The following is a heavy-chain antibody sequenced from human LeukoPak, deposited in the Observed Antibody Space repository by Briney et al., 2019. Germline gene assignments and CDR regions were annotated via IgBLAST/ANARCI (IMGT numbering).Heavy chain of an antibody. CDR1: GFTFSSYG. Sequence: GGSLRLSCAASGFTFSSYGMHWVRQAPGKGLEWVAFIRYDGNNKNYADSVKGRFTISRDNSKNTLYLQMNSLRAEDTAVYYCAKATAGSYDAFDIWGQGTMVTVSS. J-gene: IGHJ3*02. V-gene: IGHV3-30*02. CDR2: IRYDGNNK. CDR3: AKATAGSYDAFDI. D-gene: IGHD6-13*01.